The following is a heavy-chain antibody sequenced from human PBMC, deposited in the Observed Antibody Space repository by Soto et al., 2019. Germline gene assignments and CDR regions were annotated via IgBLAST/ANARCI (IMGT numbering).Heavy chain of an antibody. CDR2: IYYSGST. CDR1: GGSISSGDYY. D-gene: IGHD3-16*01. CDR3: ARDSGGGGAFDI. J-gene: IGHJ3*02. V-gene: IGHV4-30-4*01. Sequence: QVQLQESGPGLVKPSQTLSLTCTVSGGSISSGDYYWSWIRQPPGKGLEWIGYIYYSGSTYYNPFLKSRFTISIDTSKKQFSLKLSSVTAADTAVYYCARDSGGGGAFDIWGQGTMVTVSS.